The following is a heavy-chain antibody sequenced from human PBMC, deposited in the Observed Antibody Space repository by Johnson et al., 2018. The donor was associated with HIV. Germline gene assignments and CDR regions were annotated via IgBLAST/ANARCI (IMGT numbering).Heavy chain of an antibody. Sequence: QVQLVESGGGLVKPGGSQRLSCAASGFIFSDYYMTWIRQAPGKGLEWVSYISSSGSTISYADSVKGRFTISRDNAKNSLYLQMNSLRAEDTAVYYCAREIIAARPSAFDIWGQGTMVTVS. CDR3: AREIIAARPSAFDI. V-gene: IGHV3-11*04. J-gene: IGHJ3*02. CDR2: ISSSGSTI. CDR1: GFIFSDYY. D-gene: IGHD6-6*01.